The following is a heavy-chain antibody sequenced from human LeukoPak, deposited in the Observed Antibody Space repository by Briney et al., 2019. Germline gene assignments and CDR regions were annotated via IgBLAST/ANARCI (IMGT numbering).Heavy chain of an antibody. CDR3: ARFKYDFWSGSRSYYFYGMDV. CDR1: GGSISSHY. J-gene: IGHJ6*02. D-gene: IGHD3-3*01. V-gene: IGHV4-59*08. CDR2: IYYSGST. Sequence: SETLSLTCTVSGGSISSHYWSWIRQPPGKGLEWIGYIYYSGSTTYTPSLKSRVTISLDTSKNQFSLKLSSVAAADTAVYYCARFKYDFWSGSRSYYFYGMDVWGQGTTVTVSS.